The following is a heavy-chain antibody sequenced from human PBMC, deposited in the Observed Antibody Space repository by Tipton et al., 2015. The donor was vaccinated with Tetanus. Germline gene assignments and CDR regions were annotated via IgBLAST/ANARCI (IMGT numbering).Heavy chain of an antibody. Sequence: LRLSCTVSGASINSGGCHWTWIRQRPGKGLEWIGYRYYTGSTYYTPYLRSRVTISFDTSQNQFSLNLTSVTAADTAVYYCARLYGSTWSDYGAFDIWGRGTLVTVSS. CDR3: ARLYGSTWSDYGAFDI. CDR1: GASINSGGCH. V-gene: IGHV4-31*03. D-gene: IGHD3-16*01. J-gene: IGHJ3*02. CDR2: RYYTGST.